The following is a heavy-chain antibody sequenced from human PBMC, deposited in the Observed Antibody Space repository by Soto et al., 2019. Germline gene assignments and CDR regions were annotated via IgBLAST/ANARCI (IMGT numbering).Heavy chain of an antibody. V-gene: IGHV3-7*01. J-gene: IGHJ6*04. CDR1: GYTFTSHD. CDR2: IKQDGSEK. CDR3: AGSTSSWGV. D-gene: IGHD6-13*01. Sequence: GASVKVSCKASGYTFTSHDINWVRQAPGKGLEWVANIKQDGSEKNYVDSVKGRFTISRDNAKNSLYLQMNSLRAEDTAVYYCAGSTSSWGVWGKGTTVTVSS.